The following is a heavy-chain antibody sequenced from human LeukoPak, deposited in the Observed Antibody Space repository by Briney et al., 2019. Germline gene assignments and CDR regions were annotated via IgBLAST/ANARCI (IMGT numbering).Heavy chain of an antibody. V-gene: IGHV4-59*01. D-gene: IGHD2-2*01. J-gene: IGHJ6*02. CDR3: ARAGGGCTRTSCPIPYYGLDV. CDR1: GGSIRGYY. CDR2: IPQSGST. Sequence: SETLSLTCTVSGGSIRGYYWNWIRQPPGKGLEWIVHIPQSGSTDYNPSLKSRVTISVDTSKSQFSLKLTSMTAADTAFYFCARAGGGCTRTSCPIPYYGLDVWGQGTTVTVSS.